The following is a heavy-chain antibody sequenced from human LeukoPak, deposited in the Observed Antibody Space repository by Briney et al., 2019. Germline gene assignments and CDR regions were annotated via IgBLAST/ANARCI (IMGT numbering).Heavy chain of an antibody. J-gene: IGHJ4*02. CDR3: ARATLSDYYFNY. CDR2: INPSGGST. CDR1: GYTFTSYY. V-gene: IGHV1-46*01. Sequence: ASVKVSCKASGYTFTSYYMHWVRQAPGQWPEWMGIINPSGGSTSYAQKFQGRVTMTRDTSTNTVYMELSSLRSEDTAVYFCARATLSDYYFNYWGQGTLVTVSS.